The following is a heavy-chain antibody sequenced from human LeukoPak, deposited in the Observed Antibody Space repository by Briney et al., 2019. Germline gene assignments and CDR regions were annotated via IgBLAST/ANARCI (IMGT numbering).Heavy chain of an antibody. CDR1: GFTFSSYS. J-gene: IGHJ4*02. CDR3: ARDRGYGYALDY. Sequence: GGSLRLSCAASGFTFSSYSMNWVRQAPGKGLEWVSSISSSSSYIYYADSVKGRFTISRDNAKNSLYLQMNSLRAEDTAVYYCARDRGYGYALDYWGQGTLVTVSS. D-gene: IGHD5-18*01. CDR2: ISSSSSYI. V-gene: IGHV3-21*01.